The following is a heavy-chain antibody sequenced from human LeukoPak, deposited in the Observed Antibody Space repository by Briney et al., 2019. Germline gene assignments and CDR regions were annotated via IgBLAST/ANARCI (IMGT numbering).Heavy chain of an antibody. CDR2: IISDGSSA. J-gene: IGHJ5*02. CDR3: VRDARYCPDS. Sequence: PGGSLRLSCATSGFAFSDYWMHWVRQAPGKGLVRVSRIISDGSSASYADSVKGRFTISRDNAKNTLYLQMNSLRVEDTAVYYCVRDARYCPDSWGQGTLVTVSS. D-gene: IGHD2-8*02. V-gene: IGHV3-74*01. CDR1: GFAFSDYW.